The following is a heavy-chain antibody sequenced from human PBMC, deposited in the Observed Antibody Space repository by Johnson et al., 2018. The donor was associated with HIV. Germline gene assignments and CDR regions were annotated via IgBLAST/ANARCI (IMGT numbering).Heavy chain of an antibody. CDR1: GFTFSSYA. V-gene: IGHV3-64*01. CDR2: ISSDGGSS. Sequence: VQLVESGGGVIRPGGSLRLSCAASGFTFSSYAMHWVRQAPGQGLEYVSAISSDGGSSYSANSVKGRFTISRDNSKNTLYLQMNSLRAEDTAVYYCARVLIVGAPWAFDIWGQGTMVTVSS. D-gene: IGHD1-26*01. J-gene: IGHJ3*02. CDR3: ARVLIVGAPWAFDI.